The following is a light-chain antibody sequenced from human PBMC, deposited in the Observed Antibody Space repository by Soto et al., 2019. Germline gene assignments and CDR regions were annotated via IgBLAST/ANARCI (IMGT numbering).Light chain of an antibody. CDR2: DVN. CDR3: SSYTGSSTFV. J-gene: IGLJ1*01. V-gene: IGLV2-14*01. CDR1: SCYVGGYDY. Sequence: QSVLTPPAPVSWSPGQSITISCTRKSCYVGGYDYVSWYQQLPGKAPKVLIYDVNNRPSGVSHRFSGSKSGNTASLTISGLQAEDEADYYCSSYTGSSTFVFGTGTKVTV.